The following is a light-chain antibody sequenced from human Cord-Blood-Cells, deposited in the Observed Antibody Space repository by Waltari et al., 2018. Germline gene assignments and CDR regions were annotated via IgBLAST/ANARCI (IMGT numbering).Light chain of an antibody. CDR3: CSYAGSYTFV. Sequence: QSALTQPRSVSGSPGQSVTISCTGTSSDVGGYNSVSWYQQHPGKAPKLKIYAVSKRPSGVPDRCSGSKSGNTASLTISGLQAEDEADYYCCSYAGSYTFVFGTGTKVTVL. CDR2: AVS. J-gene: IGLJ1*01. CDR1: SSDVGGYNS. V-gene: IGLV2-11*01.